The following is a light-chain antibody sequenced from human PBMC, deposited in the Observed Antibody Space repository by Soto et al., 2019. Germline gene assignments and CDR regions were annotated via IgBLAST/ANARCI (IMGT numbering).Light chain of an antibody. Sequence: QLVLTQPPSVSGAPGQRVTISCTGSRSNLGADYDVHWYQQLPGAAPKLLIYGNSNRPSGVPDRFSGSKSGTSASLAIIGLKAEDEADYYCQSSERGLSGYVFGTGTKVTVL. CDR3: QSSERGLSGYV. CDR1: RSNLGADYD. V-gene: IGLV1-40*01. CDR2: GNS. J-gene: IGLJ1*01.